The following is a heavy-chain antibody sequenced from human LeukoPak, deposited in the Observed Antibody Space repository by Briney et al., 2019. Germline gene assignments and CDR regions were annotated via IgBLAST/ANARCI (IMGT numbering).Heavy chain of an antibody. J-gene: IGHJ3*02. V-gene: IGHV3-30*04. CDR2: ISYDGSNK. CDR1: GFTFSSYA. CDR3: AKVADSSGYYLVAFDI. Sequence: GRSLRLSCAASGFTFSSYAMHWVRQAPGKGLEWVAVISYDGSNKYYADSVKGRFTISRDNSKNTLYLQMNSLRAEDTAVYYCAKVADSSGYYLVAFDIWGQGTMATVSS. D-gene: IGHD3-22*01.